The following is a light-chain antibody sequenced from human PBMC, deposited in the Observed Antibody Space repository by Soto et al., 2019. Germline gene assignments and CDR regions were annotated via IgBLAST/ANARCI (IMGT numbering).Light chain of an antibody. CDR1: PSVGSW. V-gene: IGKV3-11*01. J-gene: IGKJ1*01. Sequence: EIVLTQSPATRSLSPGERAALSCRASPSVGSWLAWYQQKPGQPPRLLIYDVSNRAAGIPARFSGSGSGTDFTLTISSLDPEDFAVYYCQQRHWPWTFGQGTTVEVK. CDR2: DVS. CDR3: QQRHWPWT.